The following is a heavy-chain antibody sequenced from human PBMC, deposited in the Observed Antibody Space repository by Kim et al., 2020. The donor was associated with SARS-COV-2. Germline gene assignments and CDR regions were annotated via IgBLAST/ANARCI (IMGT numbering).Heavy chain of an antibody. V-gene: IGHV3-11*06. J-gene: IGHJ4*02. Sequence: GRFTISRDNAKNSLYLQRNSLRAEDTAVYYCARIPTLSSGWFLDGDYFDYWGQGTLVTVSS. D-gene: IGHD6-19*01. CDR3: ARIPTLSSGWFLDGDYFDY.